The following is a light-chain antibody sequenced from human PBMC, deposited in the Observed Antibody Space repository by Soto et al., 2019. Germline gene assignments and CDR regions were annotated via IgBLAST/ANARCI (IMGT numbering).Light chain of an antibody. Sequence: QSALTQPDSVSDSPGQSITISCTGTSSDVGGSNHVSWYQQHPGKAPKLMIYDVTNRPSGVSHRFSGSKSGSTASLIISGLQAEDDADYYCVSFTSSTTYVFGTGTKLTV. CDR3: VSFTSSTTYV. V-gene: IGLV2-14*01. J-gene: IGLJ1*01. CDR2: DVT. CDR1: SSDVGGSNH.